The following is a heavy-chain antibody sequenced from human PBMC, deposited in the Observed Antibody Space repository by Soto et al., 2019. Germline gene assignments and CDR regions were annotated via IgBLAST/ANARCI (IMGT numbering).Heavy chain of an antibody. Sequence: QVPLVQSGAEVKKPGASVKVSCKASGYTFTGYYMHWVRQAPGQGLEWMGWINPNSGGTNYAQKFQGWVTMTRDTSISTAYMELSRLRSDDTAVYYCARGIYYGDYYYYYMDVWGKGTTVTVSS. CDR2: INPNSGGT. J-gene: IGHJ6*03. CDR3: ARGIYYGDYYYYYMDV. CDR1: GYTFTGYY. V-gene: IGHV1-2*04. D-gene: IGHD4-17*01.